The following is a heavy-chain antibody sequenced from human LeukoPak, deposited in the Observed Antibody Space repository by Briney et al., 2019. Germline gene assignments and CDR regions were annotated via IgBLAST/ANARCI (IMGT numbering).Heavy chain of an antibody. CDR1: GYTFTSYG. CDR2: INAYNGNT. Sequence: GASVKVSCKASGYTFTSYGISWVRQAPGQGLEWMGWINAYNGNTNYAQKLQGRVTMTTDTSTSTAYMELRSLRSDDTAVYYCARERGDYDYVWGSYRSHWFDPWGQGTLVTVSS. D-gene: IGHD3-16*02. V-gene: IGHV1-18*01. J-gene: IGHJ5*02. CDR3: ARERGDYDYVWGSYRSHWFDP.